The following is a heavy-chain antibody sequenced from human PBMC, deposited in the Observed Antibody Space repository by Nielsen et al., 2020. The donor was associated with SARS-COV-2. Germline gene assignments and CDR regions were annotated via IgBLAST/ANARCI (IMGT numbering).Heavy chain of an antibody. CDR3: ARDQCGGSCYGYYYMDV. CDR1: GGSISSGGYY. CDR2: IYYSGST. Sequence: SETLSLTCTVSGGSISSGGYYWNWIRQHPGKGLEWIGNIYYSGSTCYNPSLKSRVTISVDTSKNQFSLKLSSVTAADTAVYYCARDQCGGSCYGYYYMDVWGKGTTVTVSS. D-gene: IGHD2-15*01. J-gene: IGHJ6*03. V-gene: IGHV4-30-4*08.